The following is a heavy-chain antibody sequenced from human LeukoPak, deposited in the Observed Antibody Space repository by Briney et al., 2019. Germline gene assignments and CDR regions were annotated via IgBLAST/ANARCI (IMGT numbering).Heavy chain of an antibody. J-gene: IGHJ6*02. CDR1: GGSISSYY. CDR3: ARSGYYGSGSYYNVDYYGMDV. V-gene: IGHV4-59*08. Sequence: PSETLSLTCTVSGGSISSYYWSWIRQPPGKGLEWIGYIYYSGSTNYNPSLKSRVTISVDTSKNQFSLKLSSVTAADTAVYYRARSGYYGSGSYYNVDYYGMDVWGQGTTVTVSS. CDR2: IYYSGST. D-gene: IGHD3-10*01.